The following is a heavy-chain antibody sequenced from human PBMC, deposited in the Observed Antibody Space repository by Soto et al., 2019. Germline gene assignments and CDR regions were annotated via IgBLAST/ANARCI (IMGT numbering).Heavy chain of an antibody. CDR1: GFTFSSYG. Sequence: PGGSLRLSCAASGFTFSSYGMHWVRQAPGKGLEWVAVISYDGSNKYYADSVKGRFTISRDNSKNTLYLQMNSLRAEDTAVYYCAKAYDYGDRVSNALDIWGHGTMVTVSS. CDR2: ISYDGSNK. J-gene: IGHJ3*02. D-gene: IGHD4-17*01. V-gene: IGHV3-30*18. CDR3: AKAYDYGDRVSNALDI.